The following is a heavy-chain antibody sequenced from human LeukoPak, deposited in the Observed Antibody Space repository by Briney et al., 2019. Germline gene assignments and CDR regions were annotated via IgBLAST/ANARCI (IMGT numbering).Heavy chain of an antibody. CDR3: ARTDIVVVPAAMTVDY. J-gene: IGHJ4*02. D-gene: IGHD2-2*01. CDR1: GYTFTSYG. Sequence: GASVKVSCKASGYTFTSYGISWVRQAPGQGLEWMGWISAYNGNTNYAQKLQGRVTMTTDTSTSTAYMELRSLRSDDTAVYYCARTDIVVVPAAMTVDYWGQGTLVTVSS. CDR2: ISAYNGNT. V-gene: IGHV1-18*01.